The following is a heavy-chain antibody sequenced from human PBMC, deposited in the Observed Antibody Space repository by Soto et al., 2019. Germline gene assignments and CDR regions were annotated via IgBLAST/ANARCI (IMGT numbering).Heavy chain of an antibody. CDR2: IYYSGST. J-gene: IGHJ4*02. CDR1: GDSISSGGYY. D-gene: IGHD3-22*01. Sequence: SETLSLTCTVSGDSISSGGYYWSWIRQHPGKGLEWIGYIYYSGSTYYNPSLKSRVTISVDTSKNQFSLKLSSVTAADTAVYYCARVTHYYDSSGYYSIDYWGQGTLVTVSS. CDR3: ARVTHYYDSSGYYSIDY. V-gene: IGHV4-31*03.